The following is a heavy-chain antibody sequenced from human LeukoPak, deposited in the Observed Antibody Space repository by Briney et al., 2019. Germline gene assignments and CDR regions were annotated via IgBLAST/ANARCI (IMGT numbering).Heavy chain of an antibody. Sequence: TLSLTCTVSGGSISSGDYYWSWIRQPPGKGLEWIGYIYYSGSTYYNPSLKSRVTISVDTSKNQFSLKLSSVTAADTAVYYCARVVSGARDYISGWYFDYWGQGTLVTVSS. CDR3: ARVVSGARDYISGWYFDY. V-gene: IGHV4-30-4*08. CDR2: IYYSGST. D-gene: IGHD4-11*01. J-gene: IGHJ4*02. CDR1: GGSISSGDYY.